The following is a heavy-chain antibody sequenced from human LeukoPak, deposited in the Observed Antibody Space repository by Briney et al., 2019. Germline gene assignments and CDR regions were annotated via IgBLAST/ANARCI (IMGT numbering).Heavy chain of an antibody. J-gene: IGHJ4*02. CDR3: ARDTTYYYDGGSSGPHYFDY. V-gene: IGHV3-30*01. CDR2: ISYDGGIT. CDR1: GFTFSSYA. Sequence: PGGSLLLSCAASGFTFSSYAMYWVRPARGKGPEWLAVISYDGGITHYADSVKDRFTISRDNSKNTLFLQLNSLRGDDTAVYYCARDTTYYYDGGSSGPHYFDYWGQGTLVTVSS. D-gene: IGHD3-10*01.